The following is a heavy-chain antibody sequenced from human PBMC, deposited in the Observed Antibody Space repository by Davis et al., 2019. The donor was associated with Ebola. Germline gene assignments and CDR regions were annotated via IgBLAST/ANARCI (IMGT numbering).Heavy chain of an antibody. CDR3: AREEWYYGSGSYYSPYYFDY. Sequence: PGGSLRLSCAASGFTFSSYSMNWVRQAPGKGLEWVSSISSSSSYIYYADSVKGRFTISRDNSKNTLYLQMNSLRAEDTAVYYCAREEWYYGSGSYYSPYYFDYWGQGTLVTVSS. CDR2: ISSSSSYI. V-gene: IGHV3-21*01. J-gene: IGHJ4*02. CDR1: GFTFSSYS. D-gene: IGHD3-10*01.